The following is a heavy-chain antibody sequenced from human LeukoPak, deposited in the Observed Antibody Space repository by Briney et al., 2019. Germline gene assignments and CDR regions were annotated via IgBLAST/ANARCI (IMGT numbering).Heavy chain of an antibody. CDR3: ARPTQYVGRIGWFDP. CDR1: GFTFSSYA. D-gene: IGHD3-10*01. CDR2: INGGGGST. Sequence: GGSLRLSCAASGFTFSSYAMNWVRQAPGKGLEWVSGINGGGGSTYYADSVKGRFTISRDNAKNSLYLQMNSLRAEDTAVYYCARPTQYVGRIGWFDPWGQGTLVTVSS. J-gene: IGHJ5*02. V-gene: IGHV3-23*01.